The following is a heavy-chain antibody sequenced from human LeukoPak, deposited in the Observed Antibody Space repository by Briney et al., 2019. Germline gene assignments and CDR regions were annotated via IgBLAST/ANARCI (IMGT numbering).Heavy chain of an antibody. J-gene: IGHJ4*02. D-gene: IGHD1-1*01. CDR1: GFAVSSNY. Sequence: GGSLRLSCAASGFAVSSNYMSWVRQAPGKGLEWVSVLYGGGGSYYADSVKGRFIIFRDNSKNMLYLQMNSLRVEDTAVYYCVREGNWAYWGQGTLDTVSS. V-gene: IGHV3-53*01. CDR3: VREGNWAY. CDR2: LYGGGGS.